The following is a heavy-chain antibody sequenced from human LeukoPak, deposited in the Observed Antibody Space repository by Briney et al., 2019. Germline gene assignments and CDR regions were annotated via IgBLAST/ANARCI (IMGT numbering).Heavy chain of an antibody. J-gene: IGHJ6*03. D-gene: IGHD5-12*01. V-gene: IGHV3-9*01. CDR2: ISWNSGSI. CDR1: GFTFDDYA. Sequence: GGSLRLSCAASGFTFDDYAMHWVRQAPGKGLEWVSGISWNSGSIGYADSVKGRFTISRDNAKNSLYLQMNSLRAEDTALYYCAREVATMDYYYYMDVWGKGTTVTVSS. CDR3: AREVATMDYYYYMDV.